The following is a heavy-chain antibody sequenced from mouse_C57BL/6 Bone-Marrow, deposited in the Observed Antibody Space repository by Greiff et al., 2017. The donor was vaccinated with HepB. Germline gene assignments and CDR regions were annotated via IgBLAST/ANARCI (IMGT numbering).Heavy chain of an antibody. J-gene: IGHJ3*01. CDR1: GYTFTDYE. CDR2: IDPETGGT. V-gene: IGHV1-15*01. CDR3: TIVGYYDPWFAY. Sequence: QVQLQQSGAELVRPGASVTLSCKASGYTFTDYEMHWVKQTPVHGLEWIGAIDPETGGTAYNQKFKGKAILTADKSSSTAYMGLRSLASEDSAVCYCTIVGYYDPWFAYWGQGTLVTVSA. D-gene: IGHD2-4*01.